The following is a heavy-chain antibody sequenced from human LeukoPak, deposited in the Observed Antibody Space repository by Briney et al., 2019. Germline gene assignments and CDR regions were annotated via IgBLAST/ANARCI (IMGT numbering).Heavy chain of an antibody. CDR3: ATDSYVSGSYYRLFY. J-gene: IGHJ4*02. CDR1: GFTFSTYW. Sequence: GGSLRLSCAASGFTFSTYWMHWVRHAPGKGLVWVSLLKSDGSSTTYADSVKGRFTISRDNSKNTLSLQMNSLRAEDTAIYYCATDSYVSGSYYRLFYWGQGTLVTVSS. V-gene: IGHV3-74*01. D-gene: IGHD3-10*01. CDR2: LKSDGSST.